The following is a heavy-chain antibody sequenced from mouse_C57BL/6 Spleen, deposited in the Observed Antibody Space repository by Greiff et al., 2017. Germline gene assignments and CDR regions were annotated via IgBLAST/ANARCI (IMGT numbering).Heavy chain of an antibody. Sequence: QVQLKESGAELVKPGASVKLSCKASGYTFTEYTIHWVKQRSGQGLEWIGWFYPGSGSIKYNEKFKDKAPLTADKSSSTVYMELSRLPSGDSAVYFCARHEGFSNYYGSSYGWFAYWGQGTLVTVSA. V-gene: IGHV1-62-2*01. CDR1: GYTFTEYT. CDR2: FYPGSGSI. J-gene: IGHJ3*01. D-gene: IGHD1-1*01. CDR3: ARHEGFSNYYGSSYGWFAY.